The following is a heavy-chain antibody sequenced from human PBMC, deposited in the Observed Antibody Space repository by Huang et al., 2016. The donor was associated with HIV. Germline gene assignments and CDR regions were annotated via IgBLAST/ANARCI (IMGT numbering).Heavy chain of an antibody. D-gene: IGHD5-18*01. J-gene: IGHJ4*02. Sequence: QVQLVQSGAEMKKSGSSVKVSCKASGGTVSSFSFTWVRQAPGHGLEWMGWIIPLHDTTDLAKKFRGRVTLTADESTNTAFMELSGLTSQDTAVYYCARGVGNSNRGFDIWGQGTLVTVS. V-gene: IGHV1-69*11. CDR2: IIPLHDTT. CDR3: ARGVGNSNRGFDI. CDR1: GGTVSSFS.